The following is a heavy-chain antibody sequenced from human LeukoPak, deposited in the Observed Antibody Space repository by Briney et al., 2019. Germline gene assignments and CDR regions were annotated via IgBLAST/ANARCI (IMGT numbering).Heavy chain of an antibody. V-gene: IGHV3-30*03. CDR1: GFTFSSYC. Sequence: PGGSLRLSCAVSGFTFSSYCIHWVRQAPGKGLEWVAVISYDGSNKYYADSVKGRFTISRDNSKNTLYLQMNTLRAEDTAVYYCARDNFVGYSYALDYWGHGTLVTVSS. CDR3: ARDNFVGYSYALDY. CDR2: ISYDGSNK. J-gene: IGHJ4*01. D-gene: IGHD5-18*01.